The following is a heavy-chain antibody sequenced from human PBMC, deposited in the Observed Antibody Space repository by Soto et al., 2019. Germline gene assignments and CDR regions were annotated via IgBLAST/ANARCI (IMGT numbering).Heavy chain of an antibody. CDR3: ARDPAVAAAYFDY. CDR1: GFTFSSYE. J-gene: IGHJ4*02. Sequence: EVQLVESGGGLVQPGGSLRLSCAASGFTFSSYEMNWVRQAPGKGLEWVSYISSSGSTIYYADSVKGRFTISRDNSKNTLYLQMNSLRADDTAVYYCARDPAVAAAYFDYWGQGTLVTVSS. CDR2: ISSSGSTI. V-gene: IGHV3-48*03. D-gene: IGHD6-19*01.